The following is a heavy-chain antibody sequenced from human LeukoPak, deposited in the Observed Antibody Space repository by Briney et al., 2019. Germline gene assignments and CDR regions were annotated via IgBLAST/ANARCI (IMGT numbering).Heavy chain of an antibody. J-gene: IGHJ4*02. CDR3: ARVDLLTGYYFFDY. CDR1: GYTFSNYG. Sequence: ASVKVSCKASGYTFSNYGISWVRQAPGQGLEWVGWIRGDNGNTNYAQKFQGRVTMTTETSTSTAYMELGSLGSDETAVYYCARVDLLTGYYFFDYWGQGTLVTVSS. V-gene: IGHV1-18*01. D-gene: IGHD3-9*01. CDR2: IRGDNGNT.